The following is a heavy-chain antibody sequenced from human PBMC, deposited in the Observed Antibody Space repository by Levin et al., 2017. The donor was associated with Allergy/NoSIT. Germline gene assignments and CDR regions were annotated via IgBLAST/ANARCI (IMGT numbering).Heavy chain of an antibody. CDR3: AKDLSSWFLDY. D-gene: IGHD6-13*01. J-gene: IGHJ4*02. Sequence: GESLKISCAASGFTFSSYGMHWVRQAPGKGLEWVAVISYDGSNKYYADSVKGRFTISRDNSKNTLYLQMNSLRAEDTAVYYCAKDLSSWFLDYWGQGTLVTVSS. V-gene: IGHV3-30*18. CDR2: ISYDGSNK. CDR1: GFTFSSYG.